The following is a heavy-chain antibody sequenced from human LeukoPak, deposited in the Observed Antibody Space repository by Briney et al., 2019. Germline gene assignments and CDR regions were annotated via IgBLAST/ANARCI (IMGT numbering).Heavy chain of an antibody. Sequence: ASVKVSCKTSGYTFSSYGLTWMRQPPGQGPEWLGWSSPYNGNTNYAQQFQGRVTMTTDPSTNTAYMELRSLRSDDTAVYYCARDTDHYFDYWGQGTLVTVSS. V-gene: IGHV1-18*01. CDR2: SSPYNGNT. J-gene: IGHJ4*02. CDR3: ARDTDHYFDY. CDR1: GYTFSSYG. D-gene: IGHD2-8*02.